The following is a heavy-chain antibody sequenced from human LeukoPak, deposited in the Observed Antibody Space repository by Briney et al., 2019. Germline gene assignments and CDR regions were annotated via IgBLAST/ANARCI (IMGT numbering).Heavy chain of an antibody. CDR1: GGSFSGYY. CDR2: INHSGST. CDR3: ARGGGYSSSWSY. V-gene: IGHV4-34*01. J-gene: IGHJ4*02. D-gene: IGHD6-13*01. Sequence: PSETLSLTCAVYGGSFSGYYWSWIRQPPGKGLEWIGEINHSGSTNYNPSRKSRVTISVDTSKNQFSLKLSSVTAADTAVYYCARGGGYSSSWSYWGQGTLVTVSS.